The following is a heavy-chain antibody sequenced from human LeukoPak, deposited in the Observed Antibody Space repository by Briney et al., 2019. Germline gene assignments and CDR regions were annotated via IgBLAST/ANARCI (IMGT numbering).Heavy chain of an antibody. CDR1: GGSISTSNYY. Sequence: SETLSLTCTVSGGSISTSNYYWGRIRQPPGKGLEWIGNIFYSGSTYYSPSLKSRVTISLDTSRNQFSLKLSSVTAADTAIYYCAKNSLYGDHFDSWGQGALVTVSS. D-gene: IGHD4-17*01. V-gene: IGHV4-39*07. CDR2: IFYSGST. CDR3: AKNSLYGDHFDS. J-gene: IGHJ4*02.